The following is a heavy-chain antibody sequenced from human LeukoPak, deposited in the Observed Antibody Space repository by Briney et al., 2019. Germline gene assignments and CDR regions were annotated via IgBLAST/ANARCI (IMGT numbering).Heavy chain of an antibody. Sequence: SETLSLTCTVSGGSISSSSYYWGWIRQPPGKGLEWIGSIYYSGSTYYNPSLKSRVTISVDTSKNQFSLKLSSVTAADTAVYYCARPGGVDSGYDLGFDYWGQGTLVTVSS. CDR2: IYYSGST. V-gene: IGHV4-39*01. D-gene: IGHD5-12*01. CDR1: GGSISSSSYY. CDR3: ARPGGVDSGYDLGFDY. J-gene: IGHJ4*02.